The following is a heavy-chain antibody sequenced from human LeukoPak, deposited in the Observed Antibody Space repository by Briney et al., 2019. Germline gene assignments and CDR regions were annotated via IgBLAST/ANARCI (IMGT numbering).Heavy chain of an antibody. CDR2: INPSGGST. D-gene: IGHD3-22*01. V-gene: IGHV1-46*03. J-gene: IGHJ4*02. CDR1: GYTFTSYY. CDR3: ARYYYDSSGYYVLDY. Sequence: ASVKVSCKASGYTFTSYYMHWVRQAPGQGLEWMGIINPSGGSTSYAQKFQGRVTMTRDTSTSTVYMELSSLRSEDTAVYCCARYYYDSSGYYVLDYWGQGTLVTVSS.